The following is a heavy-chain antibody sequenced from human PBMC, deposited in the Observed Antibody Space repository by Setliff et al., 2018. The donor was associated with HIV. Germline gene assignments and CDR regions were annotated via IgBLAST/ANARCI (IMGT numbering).Heavy chain of an antibody. CDR3: AREPDSIPYDY. V-gene: IGHV4-34*01. D-gene: IGHD4-4*01. J-gene: IGHJ4*02. Sequence: KTSETLSLTCAVYGGSFSGYYWSWIRQPPGKGLEWIGEINHSGSTNYNPSLKSRLTISLDTSKNQFSLKLSSVTAADTAMYYCAREPDSIPYDYWGQGTLVTVSS. CDR1: GGSFSGYY. CDR2: INHSGST.